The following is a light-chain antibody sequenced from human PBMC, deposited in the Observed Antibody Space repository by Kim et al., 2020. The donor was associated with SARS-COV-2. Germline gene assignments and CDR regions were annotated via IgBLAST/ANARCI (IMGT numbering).Light chain of an antibody. CDR2: QDI. V-gene: IGLV3-1*01. CDR1: KLGDKH. CDR3: QAWDSSTAV. J-gene: IGLJ3*02. Sequence: SYELTQPPSVSVSPGQTASITCSGHKLGDKHAYWYQQKPGQSPVLVIYQDIKRPSGIPERFSGSNSGNTVTLTISGTQSVDEADYYCQAWDSSTAVFGGG.